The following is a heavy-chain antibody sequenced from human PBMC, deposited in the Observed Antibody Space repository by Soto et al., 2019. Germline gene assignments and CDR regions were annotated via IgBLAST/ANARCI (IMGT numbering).Heavy chain of an antibody. CDR1: GYTFTSDG. CDR2: IGAYNGNK. D-gene: IGHD3-3*01. Sequence: ASVNGSCNACGYTFTSDGISCVRQAPAQGLEWMGWIGAYNGNKNYAHKLQGRVTLTTDPTTSTAYIYLRSLRSENTAVYYCARVMGITIFGVSSMYYYGMDVWGQGTTVTVSS. V-gene: IGHV1-18*01. J-gene: IGHJ6*02. CDR3: ARVMGITIFGVSSMYYYGMDV.